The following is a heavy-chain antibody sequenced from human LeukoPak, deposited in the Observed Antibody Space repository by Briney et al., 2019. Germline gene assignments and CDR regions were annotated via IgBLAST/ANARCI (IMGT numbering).Heavy chain of an antibody. CDR1: GGSISSSNC. CDR2: IYHSGSI. Sequence: SHTLTLTIAVSGGSISSSNCCSWIRQPPGKLLERSGEIYHSGSINYNPSLKSRVTISVDKSNNQFSLRPSSVMAADTEVYYCATYINTGYYDMDVWGQGTTVTVSS. CDR3: ATYINTGYYDMDV. V-gene: IGHV4-4*02. J-gene: IGHJ6*01. D-gene: IGHD1-1*01.